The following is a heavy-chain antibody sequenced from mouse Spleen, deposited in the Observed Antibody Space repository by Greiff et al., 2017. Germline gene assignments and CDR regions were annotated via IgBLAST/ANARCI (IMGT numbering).Heavy chain of an antibody. CDR1: GFTFSSYA. CDR2: ISSGGGNT. CDR3: ARHELGRAMDY. Sequence: EVKLQESGGGLVKRGGSLKLSCAASGFTFSSYAMSWVRQTPEKRLEWVATISSGGGNTYYPDSVKGRFTISRDNAKNTLYLQMSSLKSEDTAMYYCARHELGRAMDYWGQGTSVTVSS. V-gene: IGHV5-9*04. D-gene: IGHD4-1*01. J-gene: IGHJ4*01.